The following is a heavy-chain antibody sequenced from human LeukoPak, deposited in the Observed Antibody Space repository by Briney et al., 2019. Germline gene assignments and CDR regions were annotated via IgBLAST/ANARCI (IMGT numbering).Heavy chain of an antibody. V-gene: IGHV3-23*01. D-gene: IGHD3-10*01. J-gene: IGHJ6*03. CDR1: GFTFSTYA. CDR2: ISGSGGDT. Sequence: GGSLRLSCAASGFTFSTYAMSWVRQAPGKGLGWVSSISGSGGDTNYADSVKGRFTISRDNSKNTVYLQKNSLRAEDTAVYYCAKVMKGSERLTMVRGVIIKTAGLYYMDVWGKGTTVTVSS. CDR3: AKVMKGSERLTMVRGVIIKTAGLYYMDV.